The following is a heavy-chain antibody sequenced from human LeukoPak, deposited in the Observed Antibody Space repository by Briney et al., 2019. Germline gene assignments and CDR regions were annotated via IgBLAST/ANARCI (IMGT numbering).Heavy chain of an antibody. Sequence: GGSLRLSCAASGFTFSGSAMHWVRQASGKGLEWVGRIRSKANSYATAYAASVKGRFTISRDDSKNTVYLQMNSLRAEDTAVYYCAKLSGYAVDYYYYYMDVWGKGTTVTISS. V-gene: IGHV3-73*01. CDR2: IRSKANSYAT. CDR3: AKLSGYAVDYYYYYMDV. CDR1: GFTFSGSA. J-gene: IGHJ6*03. D-gene: IGHD5-12*01.